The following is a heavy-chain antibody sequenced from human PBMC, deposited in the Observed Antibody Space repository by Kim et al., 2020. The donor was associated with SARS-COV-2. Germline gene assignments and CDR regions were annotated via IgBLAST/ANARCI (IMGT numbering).Heavy chain of an antibody. J-gene: IGHJ4*02. D-gene: IGHD4-17*01. Sequence: GESLKISCKGSGYSFTSYWIGWVRQMPGKGLEWMGIIYPGDSDTRYSPSFQGQVTISADKSISTAYLQWSSLKASDTAMYYCARQGPGDYGAYYFDYWGQGTLVTVSS. V-gene: IGHV5-51*01. CDR3: ARQGPGDYGAYYFDY. CDR2: IYPGDSDT. CDR1: GYSFTSYW.